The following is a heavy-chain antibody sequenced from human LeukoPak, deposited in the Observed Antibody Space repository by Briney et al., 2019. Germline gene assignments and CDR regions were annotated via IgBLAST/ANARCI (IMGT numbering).Heavy chain of an antibody. CDR1: GFTFSSYG. J-gene: IGHJ6*03. D-gene: IGHD3-10*01. CDR2: ISGSGGST. CDR3: AADLAVVTMVRGVPHYYYCYMDV. Sequence: GGSLRLSCAVSGFTFSSYGMSWVRQAPGKGLEWVSAISGSGGSTYYADSVKGRFTISRDNSKNTLYLQMNSLIAEDTAVYYCAADLAVVTMVRGVPHYYYCYMDVWGKGTTVTISS. V-gene: IGHV3-23*01.